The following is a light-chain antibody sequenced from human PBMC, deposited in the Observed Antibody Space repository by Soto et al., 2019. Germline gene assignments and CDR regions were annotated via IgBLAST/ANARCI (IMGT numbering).Light chain of an antibody. J-gene: IGKJ2*01. CDR3: QKTSSIPYA. CDR2: AAS. Sequence: DIQMTQSPSSLSASVGDRVTITCRASQTISTYLNWYQHNPGKAPKLLIYAASNLQNGVPSRFRGGGSGTAFTLTISRLQPEDVATYDCQKTSSIPYAYGQGTKLVIK. CDR1: QTISTY. V-gene: IGKV1-39*01.